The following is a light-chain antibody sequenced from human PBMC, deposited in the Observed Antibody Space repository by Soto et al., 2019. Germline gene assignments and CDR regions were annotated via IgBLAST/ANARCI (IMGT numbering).Light chain of an antibody. J-gene: IGKJ1*01. CDR2: DAS. Sequence: DIQMTQSPSSLSASVGDRVTITCQASQDISNYINWYQQKPGKAPKLLIYDASNLETGVPSRFSGSGSGTDFTFTISSLQPEDIATYYCQQYDNLPTFGQGTKVEIK. V-gene: IGKV1-33*01. CDR3: QQYDNLPT. CDR1: QDISNY.